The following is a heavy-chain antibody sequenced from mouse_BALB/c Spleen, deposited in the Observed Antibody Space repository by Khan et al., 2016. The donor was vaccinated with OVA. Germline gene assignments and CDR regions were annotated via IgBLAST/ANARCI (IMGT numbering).Heavy chain of an antibody. CDR1: GFTFSSYG. CDR3: ARNITTAKGGYYALDY. CDR2: ISSGGHYT. Sequence: EVELVESGGDLLKPGGSLKLSCAASGFTFSSYGMSWARQTPDKRLEWVATISSGGHYTYFPDSVRGRFTISRDNAKNTLYLQMSSLKSEDTAMYYCARNITTAKGGYYALDYWGQGTSVTVSS. D-gene: IGHD1-2*01. V-gene: IGHV5-6*01. J-gene: IGHJ4*01.